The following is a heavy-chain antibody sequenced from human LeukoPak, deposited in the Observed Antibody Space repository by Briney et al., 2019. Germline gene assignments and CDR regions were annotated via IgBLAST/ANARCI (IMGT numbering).Heavy chain of an antibody. D-gene: IGHD3-22*01. J-gene: IGHJ4*02. CDR3: ATYYDSSGYYIDY. Sequence: ASVKVSCKASGGTFSSYAISWVRQAPGQGLEWMGRIIPFLGIANYAQKFQGRVTITADKSTSTAYMELSSLRSEDTAVYYCATYYDSSGYYIDYWGQGTLVTVSS. CDR1: GGTFSSYA. V-gene: IGHV1-69*04. CDR2: IIPFLGIA.